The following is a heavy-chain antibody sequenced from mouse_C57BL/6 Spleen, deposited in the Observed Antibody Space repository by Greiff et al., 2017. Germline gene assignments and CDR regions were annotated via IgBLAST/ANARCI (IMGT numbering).Heavy chain of an antibody. CDR3: ARELGPDEFDY. Sequence: EVQLQQSGPELVKPGASVKMSCKASGYTFTDYNMHWVKQSPGKSLEWIGYINPNNGGTSYNEKFKGKDTLTVNKSSSTPYMELRSLTSEDSAVYYCARELGPDEFDYWGQGTPVTVSA. CDR2: INPNNGGT. CDR1: GYTFTDYN. D-gene: IGHD4-1*01. V-gene: IGHV1-22*01. J-gene: IGHJ2*01.